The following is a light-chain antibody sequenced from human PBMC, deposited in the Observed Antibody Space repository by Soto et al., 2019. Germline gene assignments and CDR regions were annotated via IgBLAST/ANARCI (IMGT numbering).Light chain of an antibody. CDR3: TSYTTSSAPVV. CDR2: DVS. Sequence: QSALTQSASVSGSPGQSITISCTGTSSDVGAYSYVSWYQQHPGEAPKLIIYDVSDRPSGVSNRFSGSKSGNTASLTISGLQAEDEADYYCTSYTTSSAPVVFGGGTQLTVL. V-gene: IGLV2-14*03. J-gene: IGLJ2*01. CDR1: SSDVGAYSY.